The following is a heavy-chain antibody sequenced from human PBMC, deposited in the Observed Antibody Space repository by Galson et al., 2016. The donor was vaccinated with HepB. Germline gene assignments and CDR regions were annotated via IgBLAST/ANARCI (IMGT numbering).Heavy chain of an antibody. J-gene: IGHJ4*02. D-gene: IGHD5-24*01. CDR2: ILYDGSNT. CDR3: AKDRMATMQNFDY. Sequence: SLRLSCAASGFTFSNYGMHWVRQAPGKGLEWVAVILYDGSNTYYADSVKGRFTISRDNSKNTLYLQMTSLRAEDTAVYYCAKDRMATMQNFDYWGQGTLVTVSS. V-gene: IGHV3-30*18. CDR1: GFTFSNYG.